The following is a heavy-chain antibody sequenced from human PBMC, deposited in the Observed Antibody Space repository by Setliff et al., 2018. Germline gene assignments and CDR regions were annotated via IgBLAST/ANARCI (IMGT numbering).Heavy chain of an antibody. J-gene: IGHJ4*02. CDR2: ISYSGST. Sequence: SETLSLTCTVSGGSISSSSYYWGWIRQPPGKGLEWIGSISYSGSTYYNPPLKSRVTISVDTSKNQFSLRLSSVTAADTAVYYCARILGYCSGGSCYVPYWGQGTLVTVSS. V-gene: IGHV4-39*01. CDR1: GGSISSSSYY. D-gene: IGHD2-15*01. CDR3: ARILGYCSGGSCYVPY.